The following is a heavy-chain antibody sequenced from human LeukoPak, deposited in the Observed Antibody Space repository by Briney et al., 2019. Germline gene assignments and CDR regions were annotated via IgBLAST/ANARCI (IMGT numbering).Heavy chain of an antibody. CDR2: ISGSGGST. D-gene: IGHD3-22*01. J-gene: IGHJ4*02. CDR1: GFTFSSYG. Sequence: GGSLRLSCAASGFTFSSYGMTWVRQAPGKGLEWVSAISGSGGSTYYADSVKGRSTISRDNSKNTLYLQMNSLRAEDTAVYYCAKDRGYYDTSGYLIWGQGTLVTVSS. V-gene: IGHV3-23*01. CDR3: AKDRGYYDTSGYLI.